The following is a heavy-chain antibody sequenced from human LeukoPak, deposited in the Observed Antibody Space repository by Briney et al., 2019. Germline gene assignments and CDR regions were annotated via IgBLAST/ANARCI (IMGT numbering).Heavy chain of an antibody. CDR3: ARGRISIFGVVRDDYAFDI. Sequence: SETLSLTCTVSGGSIRSGDHYWSWIRQPPGKGLEWIGYIYNSGSTYYNPSLKSRVTISVDTSKNQFSLKLSSVTAADTAVYYCARGRISIFGVVRDDYAFDIWGQGTMVTVSS. CDR1: GGSIRSGDHY. V-gene: IGHV4-30-4*08. J-gene: IGHJ3*02. CDR2: IYNSGST. D-gene: IGHD3-3*01.